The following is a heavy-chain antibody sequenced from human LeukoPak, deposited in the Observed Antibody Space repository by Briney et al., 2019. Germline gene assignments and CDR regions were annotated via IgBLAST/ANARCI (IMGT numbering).Heavy chain of an antibody. CDR1: GFTFSSYA. V-gene: IGHV3-23*01. Sequence: GGSLRLSCAASGFTFSSYAMSWVRQPPGKGLEWVSGISGSGDNTYYADSVKGRFTISRDNSKKTPYLHLNSLRVEDAAVYYCAKDGYSSIPGFHFEYWGQGTPVTVSS. J-gene: IGHJ4*02. D-gene: IGHD6-13*01. CDR3: AKDGYSSIPGFHFEY. CDR2: ISGSGDNT.